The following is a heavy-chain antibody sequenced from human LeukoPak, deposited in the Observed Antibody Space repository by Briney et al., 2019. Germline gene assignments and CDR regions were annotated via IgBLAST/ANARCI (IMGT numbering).Heavy chain of an antibody. J-gene: IGHJ4*02. D-gene: IGHD4-17*01. CDR2: ISWNSGNI. V-gene: IGHV3-9*01. CDR1: GFTFHDYA. CDR3: ANLHGDYRDY. Sequence: GRSLRLSCAASGFTFHDYAMHWVRQAPGKGLEWVSGISWNSGNIGYADSVEGRFTISRDNAKNSLYLQMNSLRAEDTALYYCANLHGDYRDYWGQGTLVTVSS.